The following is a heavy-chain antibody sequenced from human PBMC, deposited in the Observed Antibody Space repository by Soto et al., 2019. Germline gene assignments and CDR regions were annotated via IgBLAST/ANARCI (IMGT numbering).Heavy chain of an antibody. CDR2: ISASGGST. D-gene: IGHD3-10*01. CDR1: GFTISSYA. CDR3: AKHTIPYRLAGWFDP. V-gene: IGHV3-23*01. J-gene: IGHJ5*02. Sequence: EVQLLESGGGLVQPGGSLRLSCAASGFTISSYAMSRVRQAPGKGLEWVSAISASGGSTYYADSVKGRFTISRDNSKNTLYLQMNSLRAEDTAVYYCAKHTIPYRLAGWFDPWGQGTLVTVSS.